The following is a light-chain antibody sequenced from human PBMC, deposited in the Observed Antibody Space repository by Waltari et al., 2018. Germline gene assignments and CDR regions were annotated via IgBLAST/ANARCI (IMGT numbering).Light chain of an antibody. J-gene: IGLJ3*02. CDR2: EGS. V-gene: IGLV2-23*01. CDR1: SSAVGRYNL. CDR3: CSYAGSSPQV. Sequence: QSALTQPASVSGSPGQSITISCTGTSSAVGRYNLVSWYQQHPGKAPKLMIYEGSKRPSGVSNRFSGSKSGNTASLTISGLQAEDEADYYCCSYAGSSPQVFGGGTKLTVL.